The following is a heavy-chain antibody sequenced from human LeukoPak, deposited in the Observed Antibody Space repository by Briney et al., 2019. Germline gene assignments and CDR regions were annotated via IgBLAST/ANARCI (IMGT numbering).Heavy chain of an antibody. CDR2: ISSSTTYT. J-gene: IGHJ3*02. Sequence: GGSLRLSCAASGFTFSDYYMSWIRQAPGKGLEWISYISSSTTYTNYADSVKRRFTISRDNAKNSLFLQMNSLRAEDTAVYYCARDKSGTIGDCDAFDIWGQGTMVTVSS. V-gene: IGHV3-11*06. D-gene: IGHD2-21*02. CDR3: ARDKSGTIGDCDAFDI. CDR1: GFTFSDYY.